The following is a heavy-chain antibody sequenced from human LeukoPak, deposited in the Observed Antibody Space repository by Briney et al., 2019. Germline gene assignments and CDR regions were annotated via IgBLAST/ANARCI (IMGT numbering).Heavy chain of an antibody. CDR2: IYPDDSDT. CDR3: ARVVVPAAKDNWFDP. D-gene: IGHD2-2*01. CDR1: GYSFTSYW. J-gene: IGHJ5*02. Sequence: GESLKISCKGSGYSFTSYWIGWVRQMPGKGLEWMGIIYPDDSDTRYSPSFQGQVTISADKSISTAYLQWSSLKASDTAMYYCARVVVPAAKDNWFDPWGQGTLVTVSS. V-gene: IGHV5-51*01.